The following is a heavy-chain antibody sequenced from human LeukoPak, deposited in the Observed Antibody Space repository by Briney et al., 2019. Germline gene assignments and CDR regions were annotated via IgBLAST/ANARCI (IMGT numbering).Heavy chain of an antibody. J-gene: IGHJ4*02. V-gene: IGHV4-59*01. CDR1: GGSISSYY. Sequence: PSETLSLTCTVSGGSISSYYWSWIRQPPGKELEWIGYIYYSGSTNYNPSLKSRVTISVDTSKNQFSLKLSSVTAADTAVYYCARVGSSWRYFGYWGQGTLATVSS. CDR2: IYYSGST. CDR3: ARVGSSWRYFGY. D-gene: IGHD6-13*01.